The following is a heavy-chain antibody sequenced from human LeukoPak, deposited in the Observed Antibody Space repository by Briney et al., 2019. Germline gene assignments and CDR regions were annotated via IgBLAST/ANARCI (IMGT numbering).Heavy chain of an antibody. CDR3: AREFGGYPDY. CDR1: GFTFSTYS. V-gene: IGHV3-48*02. CDR2: ISSRSNTI. Sequence: GGSLRLSCAAFGFTFSTYSMNWVRQTPGKGLEWVSYISSRSNTIYYADSVKGRFTISRDNAKNSLYLQMSSLRDEDTAVYYCAREFGGYPDYWGQGTLVTVSS. D-gene: IGHD3-22*01. J-gene: IGHJ4*02.